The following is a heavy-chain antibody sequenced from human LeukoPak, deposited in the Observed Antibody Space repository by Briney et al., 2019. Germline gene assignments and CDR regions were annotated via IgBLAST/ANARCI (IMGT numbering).Heavy chain of an antibody. CDR3: AKVAPGSYYEDS. J-gene: IGHJ5*01. D-gene: IGHD3-10*01. CDR1: GFTFSTYA. V-gene: IGHV3-23*01. Sequence: PGGSLRLSRAASGFTFSTYAMSWVRQAPGKGLEWVSSIGGSDDYSYCADSVKGRFTISRDNSKNTLDLQMNSLRAEDTAVYFCAKVAPGSYYEDSWGQGTLVTVSS. CDR2: IGGSDDYS.